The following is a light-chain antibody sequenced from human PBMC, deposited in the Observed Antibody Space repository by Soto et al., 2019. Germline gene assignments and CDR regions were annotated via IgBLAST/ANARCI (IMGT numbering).Light chain of an antibody. CDR3: QQYNNWPPFT. Sequence: EIVMTQSPATLSVSPGERATLSCRASQSVSSNLAWYQQKPGQAPRLLIYGASTRATGIPARFSGSGSGTEVTLTISSLQSEDVAVNYCQQYNNWPPFTFGPGTKVDIK. CDR1: QSVSSN. V-gene: IGKV3-15*01. CDR2: GAS. J-gene: IGKJ3*01.